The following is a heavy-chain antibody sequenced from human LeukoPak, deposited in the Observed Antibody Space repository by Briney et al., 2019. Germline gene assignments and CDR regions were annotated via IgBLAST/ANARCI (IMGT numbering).Heavy chain of an antibody. J-gene: IGHJ4*02. CDR3: ARGVYSGSYYR. CDR2: IIHSGNI. V-gene: IGHV4-34*01. CDR1: GGSSSGFY. D-gene: IGHD1-26*01. Sequence: SETLSLTCGVYGGSSSGFYWSWIRQPPGKGLEWIGEIIHSGNINYNPSLKSRVTMSLDTSKKHFSLKLSSVTAADTAVYYCARGVYSGSYYRWGQGTLVTVSS.